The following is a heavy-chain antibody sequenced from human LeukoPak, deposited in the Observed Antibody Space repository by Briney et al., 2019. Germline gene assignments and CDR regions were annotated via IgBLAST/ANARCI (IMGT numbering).Heavy chain of an antibody. Sequence: SETLSLTCTVSGGSISSSSYYWGWIRQPPGKGLEWIGSIYYSGSTYYNPSLKSRVTISIDTSKNQFSLKLSSVTAADTAVYYCARTYSSGWYYFDYWGQGTLVTVSS. J-gene: IGHJ4*02. D-gene: IGHD6-19*01. CDR1: GGSISSSSYY. CDR3: ARTYSSGWYYFDY. CDR2: IYYSGST. V-gene: IGHV4-39*01.